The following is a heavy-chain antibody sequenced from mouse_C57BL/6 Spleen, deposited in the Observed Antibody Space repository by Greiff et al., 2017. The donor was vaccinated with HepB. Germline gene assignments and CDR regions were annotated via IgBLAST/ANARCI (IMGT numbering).Heavy chain of an antibody. V-gene: IGHV1-15*01. Sequence: QVHVKQPGAELVRPGASVTLSCKASGYTFTDYEMHWVKQTPVHGLEWIGTIDPETGGTAYNQKFKGKAILTADKSSSTAYMKLRSLTSEDSAVYYSTRDDYYSSSPYFDYWGQGTLVTVSA. CDR2: IDPETGGT. CDR3: TRDDYYSSSPYFDY. CDR1: GYTFTDYE. J-gene: IGHJ3*01. D-gene: IGHD1-1*01.